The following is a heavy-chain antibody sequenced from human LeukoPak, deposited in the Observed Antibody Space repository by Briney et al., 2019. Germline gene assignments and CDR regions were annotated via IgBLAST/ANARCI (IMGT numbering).Heavy chain of an antibody. V-gene: IGHV1-2*02. CDR2: INPNSGGT. Sequence: GASVKVSCKASGYTFIGYYMHWVRQAPGQGLEWMGWINPNSGGTNYAQKFQGRVTMTRDRSISTAYMELSRLRSDDTAVYYCAKDHIIRSFDSWGQGTLVTVSS. CDR1: GYTFIGYY. D-gene: IGHD1-14*01. CDR3: AKDHIIRSFDS. J-gene: IGHJ4*02.